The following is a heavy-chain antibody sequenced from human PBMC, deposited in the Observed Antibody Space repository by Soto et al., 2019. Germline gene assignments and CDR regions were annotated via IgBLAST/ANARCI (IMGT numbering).Heavy chain of an antibody. CDR1: GFSLTGSGVG. CDR2: IYWDDDK. J-gene: IGHJ4*02. D-gene: IGHD3-3*01. Sequence: QITLKESGPTLVKPTQTLTLTCTFSGFSLTGSGVGVGWIRQPPGKALEWLALIYWDDDKRYSPSLKSRLTITKDTSKNQVALTVTNMDPVETATYYCARFLWSDTSLYYFDYWGQGTLVTVSS. CDR3: ARFLWSDTSLYYFDY. V-gene: IGHV2-5*02.